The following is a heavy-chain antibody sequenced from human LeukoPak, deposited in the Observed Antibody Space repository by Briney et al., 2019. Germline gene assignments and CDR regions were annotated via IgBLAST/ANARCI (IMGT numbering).Heavy chain of an antibody. Sequence: GGSLRLSCAASGFTFSSYGMHWVRQAPGKGLEWVAVISYDGSNKYYADSVKGRFTITRDNSKNTLYLQMNSLRAEDTAVYYCASRPEGWFDPWGQGTLVTVSS. D-gene: IGHD1-14*01. V-gene: IGHV3-30*03. CDR2: ISYDGSNK. J-gene: IGHJ5*02. CDR1: GFTFSSYG. CDR3: ASRPEGWFDP.